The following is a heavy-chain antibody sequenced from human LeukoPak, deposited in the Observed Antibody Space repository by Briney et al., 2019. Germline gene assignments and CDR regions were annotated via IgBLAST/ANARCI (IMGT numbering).Heavy chain of an antibody. V-gene: IGHV3-64D*06. D-gene: IGHD3-22*01. CDR1: GSTFSSYA. CDR3: VKADYDDSSGYIHYFDY. CDR2: VSSNGGST. Sequence: GGCLRLSCSASGSTFSSYAMHWVRPAPGKGLAYVSSVSSNGGSTYYADTVKGRFPISRDNSKNTLYLQMSSLRAEDTALYYCVKADYDDSSGYIHYFDYWGQGTLVTVSS. J-gene: IGHJ4*02.